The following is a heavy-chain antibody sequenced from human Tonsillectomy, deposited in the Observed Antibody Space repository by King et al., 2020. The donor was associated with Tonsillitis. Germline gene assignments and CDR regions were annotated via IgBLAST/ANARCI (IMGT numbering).Heavy chain of an antibody. Sequence: QLVQSGAEVKKPGSSVKVSCQASGGTFTSHAISWVRQAPGQGLASMGRIIPIIGAANYAQKFQGRVTITADQSTSTAYMELSSLRSEDTAVYYCATGRTSSGWYLDYWGQGTLVTVSS. D-gene: IGHD6-19*01. V-gene: IGHV1-69*18. CDR1: GGTFTSHA. J-gene: IGHJ4*02. CDR3: ATGRTSSGWYLDY. CDR2: IIPIIGAA.